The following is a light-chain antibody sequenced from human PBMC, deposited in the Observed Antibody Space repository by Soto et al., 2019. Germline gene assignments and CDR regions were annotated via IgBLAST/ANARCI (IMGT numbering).Light chain of an antibody. J-gene: IGKJ1*01. CDR2: GAS. CDR1: QSVSGY. CDR3: QQYGSSPTWT. Sequence: EIVLTQSPVTLSLSPGGRATLSCRASQSVSGYVAWYQQKPGQAPRLLIYGASSRATGIPDRFSGSGSGTDFTLTISRLEPEDFAVYYCQQYGSSPTWTFGQGTKVDIK. V-gene: IGKV3-20*01.